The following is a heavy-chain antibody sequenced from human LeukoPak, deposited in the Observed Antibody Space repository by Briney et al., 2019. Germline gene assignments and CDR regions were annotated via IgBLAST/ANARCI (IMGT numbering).Heavy chain of an antibody. CDR2: TSGSGGST. Sequence: GGSLRLSCAVSGLTFSSYAMSWVRQAPGKGLEWVSATSGSGGSTAYADSVKGRFTISRDNSKNTLYLQMNGLRAEDTAVYYCESLRSGSYTYFDYWGQGTLVAVSS. J-gene: IGHJ4*02. CDR3: ESLRSGSYTYFDY. CDR1: GLTFSSYA. D-gene: IGHD3-10*01. V-gene: IGHV3-23*01.